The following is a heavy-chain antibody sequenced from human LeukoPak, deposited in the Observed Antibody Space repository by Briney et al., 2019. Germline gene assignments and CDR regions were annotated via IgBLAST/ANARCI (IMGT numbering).Heavy chain of an antibody. V-gene: IGHV4-61*02. J-gene: IGHJ4*02. CDR1: GGSISSGEYY. D-gene: IGHD2-2*02. Sequence: PSETLSLTCTVSGGSISSGEYYWSWIRQPAGKGLEWIGRIYISGSTNYNPSLKSRATISVDMCKNQFSLELSSVTATDTAVYYCARYCGSTSCYTEGFDYWGQGTLVTVSS. CDR3: ARYCGSTSCYTEGFDY. CDR2: IYISGST.